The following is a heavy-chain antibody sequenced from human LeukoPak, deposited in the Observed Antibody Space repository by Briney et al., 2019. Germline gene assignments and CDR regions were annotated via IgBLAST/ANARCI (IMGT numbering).Heavy chain of an antibody. D-gene: IGHD3-10*01. CDR3: ARDWELPERSYYGSGVDWFDS. CDR2: IYTSGST. J-gene: IGHJ5*01. CDR1: GGSISSYY. V-gene: IGHV4-4*07. Sequence: SSETLSLTCTVSGGSISSYYWSWIRQPAGKGLEWIGRIYTSGSTNYNPSLKSRVTMSVDTSKNQFSLKLSTVTAADTAVYYCARDWELPERSYYGSGVDWFDSWGQGTLVTVSS.